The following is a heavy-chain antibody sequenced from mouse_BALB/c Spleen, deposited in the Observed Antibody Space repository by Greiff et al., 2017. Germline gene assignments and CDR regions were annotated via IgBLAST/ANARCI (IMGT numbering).Heavy chain of an antibody. D-gene: IGHD5-1*01. J-gene: IGHJ4*01. CDR3: SRCDEYCDAMDY. CDR1: GYTFTNYC. Sequence: QVQLQQSGAGLVRPGTSVKISCTASGYTFTNYCLGWVKQRTGQGLEWIGDIYPGGGYTNYNEKFKGKATLTADTSSSTVYMQLSSLTSEETAVYVFSRCDEYCDAMDYWGQGTSVTVSS. V-gene: IGHV1-63*02. CDR2: IYPGGGYT.